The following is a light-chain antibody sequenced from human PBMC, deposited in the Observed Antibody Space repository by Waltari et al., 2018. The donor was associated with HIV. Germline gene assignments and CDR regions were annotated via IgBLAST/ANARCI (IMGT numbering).Light chain of an antibody. CDR2: AAS. V-gene: IGKV1-39*01. CDR3: QQSYSTPPWT. J-gene: IGKJ1*01. Sequence: DIQMTQSPSSLSASVAARVTITCRASKSISSYLNWYQQKPGKAPKLLIYAASSLQSGVPSRFSGSGSGTDFTLTISSLQPEDFATYYCQQSYSTPPWTFGQGTKVEIK. CDR1: KSISSY.